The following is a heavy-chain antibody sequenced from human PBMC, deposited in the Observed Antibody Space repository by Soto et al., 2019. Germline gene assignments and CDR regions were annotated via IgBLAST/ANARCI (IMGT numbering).Heavy chain of an antibody. Sequence: QITLKESGPTLVKVTQTVTLTCTFSGFSLSSTGVGVGWIRQPPGKALEGLALINWNDDKRYNPSLKSRLTIAKDTSKNQVVLTLTNMDPVDTATYYCARSGHNSGFFYYDYWGQGTLVTVSS. D-gene: IGHD3-22*01. CDR2: INWNDDK. V-gene: IGHV2-5*01. CDR1: GFSLSSTGVG. CDR3: ARSGHNSGFFYYDY. J-gene: IGHJ4*02.